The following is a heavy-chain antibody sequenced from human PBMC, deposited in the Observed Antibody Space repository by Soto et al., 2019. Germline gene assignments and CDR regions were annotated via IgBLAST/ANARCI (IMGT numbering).Heavy chain of an antibody. CDR1: GFTCSDSG. J-gene: IGHJ4*02. CDR2: IRSKANNYAT. Sequence: EVQLVESGGGLVQPGGSLKLSCAASGFTCSDSGLHWVRQASGKGLEWIGRIRSKANNYATAYAASVEGRFTISRDDSKNTTYLQMDSLKVEDTAVYFCARPFYGYWGQGALVTVSS. D-gene: IGHD3-16*01. CDR3: ARPFYGY. V-gene: IGHV3-73*02.